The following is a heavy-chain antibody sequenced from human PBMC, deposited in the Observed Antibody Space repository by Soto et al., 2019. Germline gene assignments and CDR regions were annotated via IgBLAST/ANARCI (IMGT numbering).Heavy chain of an antibody. CDR1: GFTFSSYW. J-gene: IGHJ6*02. CDR3: ARDKVLYYDFWSGYRGYYYGMDV. V-gene: IGHV3-7*01. CDR2: IKQDGSEK. Sequence: PGGSLRLSCAASGFTFSSYWMSWVRQAPGKGLEWVANIKQDGSEKYYVDSVKGRFTISRDNAKNSLYLQMNSLRAEDTAVYYCARDKVLYYDFWSGYRGYYYGMDVWGQGTTVTVSS. D-gene: IGHD3-3*01.